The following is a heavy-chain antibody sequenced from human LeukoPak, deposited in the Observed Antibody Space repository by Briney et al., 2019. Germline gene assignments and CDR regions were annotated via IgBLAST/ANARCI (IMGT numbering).Heavy chain of an antibody. CDR1: GYTFTSYG. V-gene: IGHV1-18*01. Sequence: GASVKVSCKASGYTFTSYGISWVRQAPGQGLEWMGWISAYNGNTNYAQKLQGRVTMTTDTSTSTAYTELRSLRSDDTAVYYCARVQLRYFDWSPSEFDYWGQGTLVTVSS. CDR3: ARVQLRYFDWSPSEFDY. CDR2: ISAYNGNT. J-gene: IGHJ4*02. D-gene: IGHD3-9*01.